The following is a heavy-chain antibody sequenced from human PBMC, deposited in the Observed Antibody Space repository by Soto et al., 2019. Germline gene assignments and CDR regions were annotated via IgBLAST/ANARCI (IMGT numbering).Heavy chain of an antibody. V-gene: IGHV3-30-3*01. CDR3: ARARDDEGRGAAGYYFDY. CDR1: GFTFSSYT. D-gene: IGHD6-13*01. J-gene: IGHJ4*02. Sequence: QVQLVESGGGVVQPGRSLRLSCAASGFTFSSYTMHWVRQAPGKGLEWVAVISYDGSNKYSADSVKGRFTISRDNSKNTLYLQMNSLRAEDTAVYYCARARDDEGRGAAGYYFDYWGQGTLVTVSS. CDR2: ISYDGSNK.